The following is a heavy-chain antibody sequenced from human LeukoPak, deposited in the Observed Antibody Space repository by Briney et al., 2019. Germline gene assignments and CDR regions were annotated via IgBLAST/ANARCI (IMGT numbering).Heavy chain of an antibody. D-gene: IGHD2-2*01. V-gene: IGHV1-24*01. CDR2: FDPEDGET. Sequence: ASVKVSCKVSGYTLTELSMHWVRQAPGKGLEWMGGFDPEDGETIYAQKFQGRVTMTEDTSTDTAYMELSSLRSEDTAVYYRATERACSSTSCYFDYWGQGTLVTVSS. CDR1: GYTLTELS. CDR3: ATERACSSTSCYFDY. J-gene: IGHJ4*02.